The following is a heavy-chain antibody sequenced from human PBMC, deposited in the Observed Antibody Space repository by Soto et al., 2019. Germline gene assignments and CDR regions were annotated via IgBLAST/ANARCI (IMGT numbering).Heavy chain of an antibody. V-gene: IGHV1-46*01. J-gene: IGHJ6*02. CDR1: RYTFTNFY. CDR3: ARSQVGRPLDV. CDR2: INPSGGST. Sequence: ASVKVSCKASRYTFTNFYIHWLRQAPGQGLEWMGIINPSGGSTTYPQKFQGRVTMTRGTSTSTVHMELITLRSEDTAVYYCARSQVGRPLDVSGRGTTVTFSS. D-gene: IGHD1-26*01.